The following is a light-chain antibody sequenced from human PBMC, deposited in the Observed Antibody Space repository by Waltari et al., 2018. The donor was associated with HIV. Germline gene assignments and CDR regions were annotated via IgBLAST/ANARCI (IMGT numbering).Light chain of an antibody. CDR1: SSHSGSNS. J-gene: IGLJ2*01. Sequence: QSVLTQPPSAFGSPGQRLPISCSGISSHSGSNSVNWYQHFPGTAPTLLIFGNDQRPSGVPARISGSKSGTSASLAISGLRSEDEGEYYCASWDDSLQAVVFGGGTKVTV. V-gene: IGLV1-44*01. CDR3: ASWDDSLQAVV. CDR2: GND.